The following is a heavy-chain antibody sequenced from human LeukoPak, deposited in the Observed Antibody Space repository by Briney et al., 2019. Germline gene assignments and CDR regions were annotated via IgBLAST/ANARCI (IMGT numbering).Heavy chain of an antibody. CDR3: VRRSTPFDL. V-gene: IGHV4-34*01. J-gene: IGHJ2*01. CDR1: GGPFSNYY. Sequence: SETLSLTCAVYGGPFSNYYWSWLRQPPGKGLEWIGEINYSGSTKYNPSLESRVTISIDTSKTQFSLKMSSVTAADTAMYYCVRRSTPFDLWGRGNLVTVSS. CDR2: INYSGST.